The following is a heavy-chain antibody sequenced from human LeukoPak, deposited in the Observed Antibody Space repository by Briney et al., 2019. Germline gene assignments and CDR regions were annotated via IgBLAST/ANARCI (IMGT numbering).Heavy chain of an antibody. V-gene: IGHV4-38-2*02. CDR2: IYHSGST. J-gene: IGHJ4*02. CDR1: GYSISSGYY. D-gene: IGHD6-13*01. Sequence: PSETLSLTCTVSGYSISSGYYWGWIRQPPGKGLEWIGSIYHSGSTYYNPSLKSRVTISVDTSKNQFSLKLSSVTAADTAVYYCARGDIAAAGTSNYWGQGTLVTVSS. CDR3: ARGDIAAAGTSNY.